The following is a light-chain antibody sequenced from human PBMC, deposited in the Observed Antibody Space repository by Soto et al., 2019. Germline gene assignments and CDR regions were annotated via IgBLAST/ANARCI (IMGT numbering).Light chain of an antibody. J-gene: IGKJ1*01. CDR2: GAS. CDR3: QQYNNWPRT. Sequence: ILMTQAPATLSVSPGERVTPSCTASQSVSSYLAWYQQKPGQPPRLLIYGASTRATGIPARFSGSGSGTEFTLTISSLQSEDFAVYYCQQYNNWPRTFGKGTKVDIK. V-gene: IGKV3-15*01. CDR1: QSVSSY.